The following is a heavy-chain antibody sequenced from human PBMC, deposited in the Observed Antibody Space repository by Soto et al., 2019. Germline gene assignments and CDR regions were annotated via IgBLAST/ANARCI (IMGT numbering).Heavy chain of an antibody. CDR2: INPSGGST. CDR1: GYTFTSYY. Sequence: ASVKVSCKASGYTFTSYYMHWVRQAPGQGLEWMGIINPSGGSTSYAQKFQGRVTTTRDTSTSTVYMELSSLRSEDTAVYYCARDRAETYYDFWSGYYDYWGQGTLVTVSS. CDR3: ARDRAETYYDFWSGYYDY. J-gene: IGHJ4*02. V-gene: IGHV1-46*01. D-gene: IGHD3-3*01.